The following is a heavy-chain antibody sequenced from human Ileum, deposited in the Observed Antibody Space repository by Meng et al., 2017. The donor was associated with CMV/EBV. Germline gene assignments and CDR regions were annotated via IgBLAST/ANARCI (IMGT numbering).Heavy chain of an antibody. J-gene: IGHJ4*02. D-gene: IGHD3-10*01. V-gene: IGHV3-48*04. Sequence: LSCAASGFAFSSYSMNWVRQAPGKGLEWVSYISSGDTKSYADSLKGRFTISRDNAKNSLDLQMNSLRAEDTAVYYCARDSYSGSGSYHYYFDYWGQGTLVTVSS. CDR2: ISSGDTK. CDR3: ARDSYSGSGSYHYYFDY. CDR1: GFAFSSYS.